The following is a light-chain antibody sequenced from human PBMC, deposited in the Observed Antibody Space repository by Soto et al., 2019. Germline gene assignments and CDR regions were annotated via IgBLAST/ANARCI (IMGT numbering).Light chain of an antibody. CDR2: RTS. V-gene: IGKV3-20*01. CDR3: QQYDSSPRT. J-gene: IGKJ1*01. Sequence: EHALTYSPATVSLSPGERATLSCRASQSVSSSYLAWYQQKPGQAPRLLIYRTSNGATGIPDRFSGSGSGTDFTLTISRLEHEDFTVYWCQQYDSSPRTFGQGTKVDIK. CDR1: QSVSSSY.